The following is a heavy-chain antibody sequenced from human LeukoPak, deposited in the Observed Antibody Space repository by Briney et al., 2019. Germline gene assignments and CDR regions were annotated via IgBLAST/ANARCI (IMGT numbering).Heavy chain of an antibody. CDR3: AKTRITMVRGAFDY. CDR2: ISGSGGST. D-gene: IGHD3-10*01. Sequence: GGSLRLSCAASGFTFSTYGMSWVRQAPGKGLEWVSAISGSGGSTYYADSVKGRFTISRDNSKNTLYLQMNSLRAEDTAVYYCAKTRITMVRGAFDYWGQGTLVTVSS. J-gene: IGHJ4*02. V-gene: IGHV3-23*01. CDR1: GFTFSTYG.